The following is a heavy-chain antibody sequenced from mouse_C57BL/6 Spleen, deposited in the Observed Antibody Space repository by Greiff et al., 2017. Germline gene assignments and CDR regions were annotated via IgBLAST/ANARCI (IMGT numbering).Heavy chain of an antibody. Sequence: EVKVVESGGGLVKPGGSLKLSCAASGFTFSDYGMHWVRQAPEKGLEWVAYISSGSSTIYYADTVKGRFTISRDNAKNTLFLQMTSLRSEDTAMYYCATSSRTRYFDVWGTGTTVTVSS. V-gene: IGHV5-17*01. CDR1: GFTFSDYG. CDR2: ISSGSSTI. D-gene: IGHD1-1*01. J-gene: IGHJ1*03. CDR3: ATSSRTRYFDV.